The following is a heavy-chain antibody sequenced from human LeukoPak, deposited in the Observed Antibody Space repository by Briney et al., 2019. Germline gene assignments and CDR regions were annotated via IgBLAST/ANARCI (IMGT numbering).Heavy chain of an antibody. CDR1: SGSISSSSDY. D-gene: IGHD2-15*01. CDR3: ARVGEYGFCNGNACFSPFDH. V-gene: IGHV4-39*07. J-gene: IGHJ4*02. Sequence: SSETLSLTCVVSSGSISSSSDYWGWIRQSPGKGLEWIGNIYYSGSTYYNPSLKSRVTISVDTSKNQFSLKLRSVTAADTAVYYCARVGEYGFCNGNACFSPFDHWGQGTLVTVSP. CDR2: IYYSGST.